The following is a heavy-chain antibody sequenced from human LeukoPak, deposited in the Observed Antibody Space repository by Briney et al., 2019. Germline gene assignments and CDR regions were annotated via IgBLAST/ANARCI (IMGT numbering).Heavy chain of an antibody. V-gene: IGHV3-74*01. CDR2: INADGRTT. D-gene: IGHD2-2*01. CDR1: AFTFSSYW. J-gene: IGHJ4*02. Sequence: PGGSLRLSCAASAFTFSSYWMHWVPQAPGKGLVWVSRINADGRTTNYADSVKGRFTISRDNAENTLYLQMNSLRAEDTAVYYCARGSPASVWGQGALVTVSS. CDR3: ARGSPASV.